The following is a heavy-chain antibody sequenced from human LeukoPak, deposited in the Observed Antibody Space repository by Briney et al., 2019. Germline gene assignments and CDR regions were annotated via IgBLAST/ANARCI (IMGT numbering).Heavy chain of an antibody. CDR2: IYYSGST. CDR3: ARPHYYYYYMDV. Sequence: SETLSLTCTVSGGSISSYYWSWIRQPPGKGLEWIGYIYYSGSTNYNPSLKSRVTMSVDTSKNQFSLKLSSVTAADTAVYYCARPHYYYYYMDVWGKGTTVTVSS. CDR1: GGSISSYY. J-gene: IGHJ6*03. V-gene: IGHV4-59*08.